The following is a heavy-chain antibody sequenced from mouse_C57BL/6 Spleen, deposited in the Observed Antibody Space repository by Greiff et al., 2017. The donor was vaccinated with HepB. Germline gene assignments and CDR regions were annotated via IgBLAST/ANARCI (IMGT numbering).Heavy chain of an antibody. CDR1: GFTFSSYA. CDR2: ISSGGDYI. J-gene: IGHJ4*01. Sequence: EVHLVESGEGLVKPGGSLKLSCAASGFTFSSYAMSWVRQTPEKRLEWVAYISSGGDYIYYADTVKGRFTISRDNARNTLYLQMSSLKSEDTAMYYCTRIYSSYYYAMDYWGQGTSVTVSS. CDR3: TRIYSSYYYAMDY. D-gene: IGHD2-1*01. V-gene: IGHV5-9-1*02.